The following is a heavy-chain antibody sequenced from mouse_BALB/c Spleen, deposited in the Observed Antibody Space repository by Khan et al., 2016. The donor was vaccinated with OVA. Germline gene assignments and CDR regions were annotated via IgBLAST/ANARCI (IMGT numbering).Heavy chain of an antibody. Sequence: VQLQQSGAELVKPGASVKLSCTASGFNIIDTYLHWVKQRPEQGLEWIGRIAPANGNSKYDPKFQGKATITADTSSNTSYLQLTGLTSEDSAVYYCARPSYDPRDFEVWGAGTTVTVSS. V-gene: IGHV14-3*02. CDR1: GFNIIDTY. CDR3: ARPSYDPRDFEV. J-gene: IGHJ1*01. D-gene: IGHD2-3*01. CDR2: IAPANGNS.